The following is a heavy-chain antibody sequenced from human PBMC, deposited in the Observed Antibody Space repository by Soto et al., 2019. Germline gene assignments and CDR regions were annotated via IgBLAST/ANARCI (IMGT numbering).Heavy chain of an antibody. Sequence: QVQLVASGGGVVQPGRSLRLSCSSSDFAFNRYSLHWVRQAPGKGLEWVAVSSFDGSKEYYADSVKGRFTISRDNFKNTVFLEMNSLRTEDSAMYYCARGGVGYCTNGVCYLDFWGQGTLVTVSS. CDR1: DFAFNRYS. CDR2: SSFDGSKE. V-gene: IGHV3-30-3*01. J-gene: IGHJ4*02. CDR3: ARGGVGYCTNGVCYLDF. D-gene: IGHD2-8*01.